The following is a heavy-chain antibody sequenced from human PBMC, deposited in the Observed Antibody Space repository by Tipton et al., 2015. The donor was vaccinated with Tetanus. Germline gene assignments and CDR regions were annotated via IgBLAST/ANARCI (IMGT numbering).Heavy chain of an antibody. CDR1: GFTFGYYA. Sequence: SLRLSCTGSGFTFGYYAMNWFRQAPGKGLGWVGLIRSKAYGGTTEYAASVRGRFTISRDESKSIAYLQMDRLKTEDTAVYYCARVRPNDYGDYSVDYWGQGTLVTASS. D-gene: IGHD4-17*01. V-gene: IGHV3-49*03. CDR3: ARVRPNDYGDYSVDY. CDR2: IRSKAYGGTT. J-gene: IGHJ4*02.